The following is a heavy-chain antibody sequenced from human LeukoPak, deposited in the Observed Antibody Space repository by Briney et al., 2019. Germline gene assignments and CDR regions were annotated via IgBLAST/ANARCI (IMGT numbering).Heavy chain of an antibody. CDR2: IYYSGST. V-gene: IGHV4-31*03. D-gene: IGHD5-18*01. J-gene: IGHJ4*02. CDR1: GGSISSGGYY. CDR3: ASESTYRYNY. Sequence: SQTLSLTCTVSGGSISSGGYYWSRIRQHPGKGLEWIGYIYYSGSTYYNPSLKSRVTIPVDTSKNQFSLKLSSATAADTAVYYCASESTYRYNYWGQGTLVTVSS.